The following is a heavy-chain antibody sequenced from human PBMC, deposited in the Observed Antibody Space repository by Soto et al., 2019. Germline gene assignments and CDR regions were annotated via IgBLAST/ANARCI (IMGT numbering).Heavy chain of an antibody. CDR2: ISGSGGST. CDR1: GFTFSSYG. V-gene: IGHV3-23*04. J-gene: IGHJ4*02. D-gene: IGHD6-6*01. Sequence: VQLVESGGGVVQPGRSLRLSCAASGFTFSSYGMHWVRQAPGKGLEWVSAISGSGGSTYYADSVKGRFTISRDNSKNTLYLQMNSLRAEDTAVYYCAAHSSSFDYWGQGTLVTVSS. CDR3: AAHSSSFDY.